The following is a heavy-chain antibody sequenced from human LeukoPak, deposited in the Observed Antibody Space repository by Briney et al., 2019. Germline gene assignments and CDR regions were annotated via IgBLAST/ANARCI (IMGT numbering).Heavy chain of an antibody. CDR1: GGSIRSYY. CDR3: AFLIRTYWCFDY. CDR2: IYTSGSTDYYTSGST. Sequence: SETLSLTCTVSGGSIRSYYWSWIRQSAGKGLEWIGHIYTSGSTDYYTSGSTDYNPSLKSRVTISVDKSKNHFSLKLSSVTAAEPAVYCAAFLIRTYWCFDYWGQGILVTVSS. V-gene: IGHV4-4*07. D-gene: IGHD2-8*02. J-gene: IGHJ4*02.